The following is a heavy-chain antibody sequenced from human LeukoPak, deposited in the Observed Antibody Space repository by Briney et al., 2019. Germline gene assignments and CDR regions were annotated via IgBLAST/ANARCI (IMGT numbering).Heavy chain of an antibody. CDR2: IKLDVSET. CDR3: ARKGNAFDF. J-gene: IGHJ3*01. V-gene: IGHV3-7*01. CDR1: GFTFSSYW. D-gene: IGHD3-10*01. Sequence: GGSLRLSCAASGFTFSSYWMTWVRQAPGKGLEWVANIKLDVSETYYVDSVRGRFTISRDNTKNSLYLQMDGLRAEDTAVYYCARKGNAFDFWGQGTMVTVSS.